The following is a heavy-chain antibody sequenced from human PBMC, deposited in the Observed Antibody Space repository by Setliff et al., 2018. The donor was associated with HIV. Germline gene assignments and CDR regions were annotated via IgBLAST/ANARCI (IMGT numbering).Heavy chain of an antibody. Sequence: SETLSLTCAVYGGSLSGYYWSWVRQSPGRGLEWIGEINQSGNTNFNPSLKSRLIISVDTSKSQFSLKLTSVTSADTALYYCAREGGQGYSGSGSFYHRNFDLWGRGTLGTVSS. D-gene: IGHD3-10*01. CDR3: AREGGQGYSGSGSFYHRNFDL. CDR1: GGSLSGYY. CDR2: INQSGNT. J-gene: IGHJ2*01. V-gene: IGHV4-34*01.